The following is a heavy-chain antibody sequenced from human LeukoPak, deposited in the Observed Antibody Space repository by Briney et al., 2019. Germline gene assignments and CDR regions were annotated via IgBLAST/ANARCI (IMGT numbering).Heavy chain of an antibody. CDR3: ARDRRYCGGGSCYFDYFFDY. J-gene: IGHJ4*02. CDR1: GFNFNSYA. Sequence: GRSLRLSCAASGFNFNSYAVHWVRQPPGKGLEWVAVISYDGSINFYAASVKGRFTISRDNSKNSLYLQMNSLRAEDSALYFCARDRRYCGGGSCYFDYFFDYWGQGTLVTVSS. V-gene: IGHV3-30-3*01. D-gene: IGHD2-15*01. CDR2: ISYDGSIN.